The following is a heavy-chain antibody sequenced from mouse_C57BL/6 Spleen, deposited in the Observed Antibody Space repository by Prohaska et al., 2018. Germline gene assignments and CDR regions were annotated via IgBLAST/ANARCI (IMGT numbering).Heavy chain of an antibody. CDR1: GFTFSGFW. D-gene: IGHD2-1*01. CDR2: INSDGSAI. J-gene: IGHJ1*03. V-gene: IGHV11-2*01. Sequence: EVQLLETGGGLVQPGGSRGLSCEGSGFTFSGFWMSWVRQTPGKTLEWIGDINSDGSAINYAPSIKDRFTIFRDNDKSTLYLQMSNVRSEDTATYFCMRDGNYYWYFDVWGTGTTVTVSS. CDR3: MRDGNYYWYFDV.